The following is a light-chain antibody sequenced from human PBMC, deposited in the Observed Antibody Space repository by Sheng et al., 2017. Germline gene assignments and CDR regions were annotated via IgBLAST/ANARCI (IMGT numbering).Light chain of an antibody. CDR3: QQYGNLPWT. J-gene: IGKJ1*01. Sequence: DRVTISCRASQSISSWLAWYQQKPGKAPKLLMYQASTLESGVPSRFSGSGSGTEFTLTISSLQPDDFAIYYCQQYGNLPWTFGQGTKVEIK. CDR1: QSISSW. CDR2: QAS. V-gene: IGKV1-5*03.